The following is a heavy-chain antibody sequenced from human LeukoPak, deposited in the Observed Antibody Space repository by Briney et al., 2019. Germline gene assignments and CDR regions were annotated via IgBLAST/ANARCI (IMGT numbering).Heavy chain of an antibody. D-gene: IGHD4-11*01. CDR1: GFTFDDYA. V-gene: IGHV3-9*01. Sequence: GGSLRLSCAASGFTFDDYAMHWVRHAPGKGLEWVSGISWNSGSIGYADSVKGRFTISRDNVKNSLYLQMNSLRAEDTALYYCAKDTEPDYSKGPVFDYWGQGTLVTVSS. CDR2: ISWNSGSI. CDR3: AKDTEPDYSKGPVFDY. J-gene: IGHJ4*02.